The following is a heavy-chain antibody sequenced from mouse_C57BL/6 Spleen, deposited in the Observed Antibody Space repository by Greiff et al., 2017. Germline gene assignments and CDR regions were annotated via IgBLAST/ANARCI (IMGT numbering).Heavy chain of an antibody. CDR2: IDPSDSYT. CDR1: GYTFTSYW. CDR3: AYYYGSSYWFAY. D-gene: IGHD1-1*01. Sequence: VQLQQPGAELVRPGTSVKLSCKASGYTFTSYWMHWVKQRPGQGLEWIGVIDPSDSYTNYNQKFKGKATLTVDTSSSTAYMQLSSLTSEDSAVYYCAYYYGSSYWFAYWGQGTLVTVSA. V-gene: IGHV1-59*01. J-gene: IGHJ3*01.